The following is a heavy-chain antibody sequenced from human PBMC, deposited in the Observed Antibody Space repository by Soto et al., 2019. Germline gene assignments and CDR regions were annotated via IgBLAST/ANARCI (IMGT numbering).Heavy chain of an antibody. CDR3: ARNMDYYYGRGSGNGHGV. V-gene: IGHV1-2*02. Sequence: QVRLVQSGAEVKEPGDSVRVSCEASGYTFTAYHIHWVRQAPGQGLEWMGWINPKFGDTGYAQDFQGRVTMTSDMSISTVYMELSSLSSDATARYYCARNMDYYYGRGSGNGHGVWGQGTTVTVFS. J-gene: IGHJ6*02. D-gene: IGHD3-10*02. CDR1: GYTFTAYH. CDR2: INPKFGDT.